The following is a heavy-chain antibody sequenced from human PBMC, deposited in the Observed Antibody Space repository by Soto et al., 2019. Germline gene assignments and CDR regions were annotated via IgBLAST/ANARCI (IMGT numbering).Heavy chain of an antibody. Sequence: EVQLLESGGGLVQPGGSMRLSCAASGFTFSSYAMSWVRQAPGKGLEWVSAISGSGGSTYYADSVKGRFTISRDNSKNTLYLQMNSLRAEDTAVYYCAKFRAEYSSSSEFDYWGQGTLVTVSS. J-gene: IGHJ4*02. CDR1: GFTFSSYA. V-gene: IGHV3-23*01. D-gene: IGHD6-6*01. CDR3: AKFRAEYSSSSEFDY. CDR2: ISGSGGST.